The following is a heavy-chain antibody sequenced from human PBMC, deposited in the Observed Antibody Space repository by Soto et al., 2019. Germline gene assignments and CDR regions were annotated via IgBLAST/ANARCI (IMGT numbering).Heavy chain of an antibody. V-gene: IGHV4-39*01. Sequence: QLQLQESGPGLVKPSETLSLTCTVSGGSISSSSYYWGWIRQPPGKGLEWIGSIYYSGSTYYNPSLKSRVTISVDTSKNQFSLKLSSVTAADTAVYYCARQGDLRYSYGRSAFDIWGQGTMVTVSS. D-gene: IGHD5-18*01. J-gene: IGHJ3*02. CDR1: GGSISSSSYY. CDR3: ARQGDLRYSYGRSAFDI. CDR2: IYYSGST.